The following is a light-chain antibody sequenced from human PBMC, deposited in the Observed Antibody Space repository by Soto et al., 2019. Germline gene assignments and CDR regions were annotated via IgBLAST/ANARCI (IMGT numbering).Light chain of an antibody. Sequence: IVMTQSPATLSVSSGEKATLSCRASQTVYNNLAWYQQKPGQAPRLLVYFASTRATGIPARFSGSGSGTEFSLTISSLQSEDFALYYCQQYTAWPLTFGGGTKVETK. V-gene: IGKV3-15*01. CDR3: QQYTAWPLT. CDR1: QTVYNN. CDR2: FAS. J-gene: IGKJ4*01.